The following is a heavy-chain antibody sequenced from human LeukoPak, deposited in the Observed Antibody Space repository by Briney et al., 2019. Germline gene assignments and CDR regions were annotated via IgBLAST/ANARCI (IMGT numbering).Heavy chain of an antibody. Sequence: GSSVKVSCKASGGTFSSYAISWVRQAPGQGLEWMGGVIPIFGTANYAQKFQGRVTITADESTSTAYIELSSLRSEDTAVYYCARDGGATTNFDYWGQGTLVTVSS. CDR3: ARDGGATTNFDY. D-gene: IGHD1-26*01. CDR2: VIPIFGTA. J-gene: IGHJ4*02. CDR1: GGTFSSYA. V-gene: IGHV1-69*01.